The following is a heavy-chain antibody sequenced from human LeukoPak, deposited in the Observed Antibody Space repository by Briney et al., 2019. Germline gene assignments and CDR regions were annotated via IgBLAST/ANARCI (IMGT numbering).Heavy chain of an antibody. Sequence: PGGSLRLSCAASGFIFSDYYMHWVRQAPGKGLEWVAIISFEGGKIDYAESVKGRFTISRDNSKNTLYLQMSSLRVEDTAVYYRAKDRSDGFYGDEFDHWGQGTLVTVSS. D-gene: IGHD4-17*01. V-gene: IGHV3-30*18. J-gene: IGHJ4*02. CDR1: GFIFSDYY. CDR3: AKDRSDGFYGDEFDH. CDR2: ISFEGGKI.